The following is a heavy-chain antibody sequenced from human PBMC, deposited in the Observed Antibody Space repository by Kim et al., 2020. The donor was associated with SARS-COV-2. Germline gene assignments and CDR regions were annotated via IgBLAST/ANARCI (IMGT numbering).Heavy chain of an antibody. CDR1: GGSISSYY. Sequence: SETLSLTCTVSGGSISSYYWSWIRQPAGKGLEWIGRIYTSGSTNYNPSLKSRVTMSVDTSKNQFSLKLSSVTAADTAVYYCARGTAAAGRNYYYYYMDVWGKGTTVTVSS. J-gene: IGHJ6*03. V-gene: IGHV4-4*07. D-gene: IGHD6-13*01. CDR2: IYTSGST. CDR3: ARGTAAAGRNYYYYYMDV.